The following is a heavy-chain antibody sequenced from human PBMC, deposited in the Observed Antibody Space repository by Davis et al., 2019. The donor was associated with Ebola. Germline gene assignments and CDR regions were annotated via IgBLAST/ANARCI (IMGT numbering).Heavy chain of an antibody. CDR3: TTQWLVLFARDY. Sequence: GGSLRLSCAAFGFTFSNAWMNWVRQAPGKGLEWVGRIKSEADGGTTDYAAPVKGRFTISRDDSKHTLFLQMNTLKTEDTAVYYCTTQWLVLFARDYWGQGTLVTVSS. J-gene: IGHJ4*02. D-gene: IGHD6-19*01. CDR2: IKSEADGGTT. CDR1: GFTFSNAW. V-gene: IGHV3-15*07.